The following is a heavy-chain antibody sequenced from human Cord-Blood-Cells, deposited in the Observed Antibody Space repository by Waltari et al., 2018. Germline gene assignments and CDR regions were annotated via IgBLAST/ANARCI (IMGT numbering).Heavy chain of an antibody. V-gene: IGHV3-21*01. CDR2: SSSSSSDI. D-gene: IGHD6-13*01. CDR3: ARTLIAAAGNY. CDR1: GFTFSSDS. J-gene: IGHJ4*02. Sequence: EVQLVESGGGLVKPGGSLRLSCAASGFTFSSDSLNWVRQAPGKGREWVSSSSSSSSDIYYADSVKGRFNISRDNAKNSRYLQMNSLRAEDTAVYYCARTLIAAAGNYWGQGTLVTVSS.